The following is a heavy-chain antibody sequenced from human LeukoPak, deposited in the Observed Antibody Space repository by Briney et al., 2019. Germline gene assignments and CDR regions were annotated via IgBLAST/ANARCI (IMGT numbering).Heavy chain of an antibody. CDR1: GFTFSGYS. D-gene: IGHD5/OR15-5a*01. CDR2: ISSSGGTI. CDR3: ARSRSTYAFDI. J-gene: IGHJ3*02. V-gene: IGHV3-48*01. Sequence: GGSLRLSCTASGFTFSGYSMNWVRQAPGKGLEWVSYISSSGGTIYYADSVKGQFTISRDNAMNSLYLQMNSLRAEDTAVYYCARSRSTYAFDIWGQGTMVTVSS.